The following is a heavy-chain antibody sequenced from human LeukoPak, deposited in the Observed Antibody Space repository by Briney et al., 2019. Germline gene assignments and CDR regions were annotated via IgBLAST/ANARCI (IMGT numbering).Heavy chain of an antibody. D-gene: IGHD2-15*01. CDR3: AKAPVTTCRGAFCYPFDY. CDR2: ISSSSSSYI. CDR1: GFTFSSYG. J-gene: IGHJ4*02. V-gene: IGHV3-21*04. Sequence: PGGSLRLSCAASGFTFSSYGMHWVRQAPGKGLEWVSSISSSSSSYIYYADSVKGRFTISRDSSKNTLFLQMNRLRPEDAAVYYCAKAPVTTCRGAFCYPFDYWGLGTLVTVSS.